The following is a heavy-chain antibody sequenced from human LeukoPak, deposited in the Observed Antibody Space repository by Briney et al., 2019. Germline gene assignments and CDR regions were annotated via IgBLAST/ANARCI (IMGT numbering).Heavy chain of an antibody. D-gene: IGHD2-2*01. CDR1: GFTFTNFA. V-gene: IGHV3-23*01. CDR2: MSPSGDT. CDR3: AKEQYAYFDY. J-gene: IGHJ4*02. Sequence: GGSLRLSCAGSGFTFTNFAMTWVRQAPGKGLEWVSSMSPSGDTYYADSVKGRFTISRGNSKNTLYLQMNSLRAEDTAVYYCAKEQYAYFDYWGQGTLVTVSS.